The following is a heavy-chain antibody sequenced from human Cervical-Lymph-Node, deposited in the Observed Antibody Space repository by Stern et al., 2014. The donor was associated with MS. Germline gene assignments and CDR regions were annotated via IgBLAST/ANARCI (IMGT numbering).Heavy chain of an antibody. CDR2: VYYSGTT. J-gene: IGHJ4*01. CDR1: GGSINSYY. V-gene: IGHV4-59*13. CDR3: ARDADIWGMTPSFEY. Sequence: QLQLQESGPGLVRPSETLSLTCAVSGGSINSYYWSWIRQPPGKGLEWIGYVYYSGTTNFNPSLKSRVTMSLDRTKNEFYLRLTSATAADTAIYYCARDADIWGMTPSFEYWGHGILVTVSS. D-gene: IGHD3-16*01.